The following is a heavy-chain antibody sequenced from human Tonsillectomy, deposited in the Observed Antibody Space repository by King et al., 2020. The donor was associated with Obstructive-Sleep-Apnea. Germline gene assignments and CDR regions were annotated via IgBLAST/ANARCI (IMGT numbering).Heavy chain of an antibody. D-gene: IGHD4-17*01. J-gene: IGHJ5*02. V-gene: IGHV3-23*04. CDR3: AKDLTTDGFDP. CDR2: IVPSGGST. CDR1: GFTFSRYA. Sequence: VQLVESGGGLVHPGGSLRLSCAASGFTFSRYAMSWVRQAPGKGLEWVSSIVPSGGSTYYADSVKGRFTISRDNSKNTLYLQMNSLRAEDTAIYYCAKDLTTDGFDPWGQGTLVTVSS.